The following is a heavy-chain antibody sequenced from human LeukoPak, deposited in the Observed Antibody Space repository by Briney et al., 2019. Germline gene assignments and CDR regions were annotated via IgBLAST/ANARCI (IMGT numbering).Heavy chain of an antibody. J-gene: IGHJ4*02. V-gene: IGHV2-5*01. CDR3: AHSGDYGDYVYPFDY. CDR2: LYCHDAK. D-gene: IGHD4-17*01. CDR1: GFSLSTSGGG. Sequence: SGPTLLKPTQPLTLTCTFSGFSLSTSGGGGGWIRQPPVKALERLALLYCHDAKRYSPSLKSRLNITKDTSKNQVVLTMTNMDPVDTAPYYCAHSGDYGDYVYPFDYWGQGTLVTVSS.